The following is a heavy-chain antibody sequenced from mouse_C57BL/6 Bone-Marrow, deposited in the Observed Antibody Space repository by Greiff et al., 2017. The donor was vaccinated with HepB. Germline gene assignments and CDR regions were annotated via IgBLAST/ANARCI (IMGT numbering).Heavy chain of an antibody. CDR3: TRGLWYWYFDV. J-gene: IGHJ1*03. CDR2: IDPEDGDT. D-gene: IGHD1-1*02. V-gene: IGHV14-1*01. CDR1: GFNIKDYY. Sequence: VHVKQSGAELVRPGASVKLSCTASGFNIKDYYMHWVKQRPEQGLEWIGRIDPEDGDTEYAPKFQGKATMTADTSSNPAYLQLSSLTSEDTAVYYCTRGLWYWYFDVWGTGTTVTVSS.